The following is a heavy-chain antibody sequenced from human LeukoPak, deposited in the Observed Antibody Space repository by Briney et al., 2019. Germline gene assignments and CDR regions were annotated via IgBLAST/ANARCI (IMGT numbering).Heavy chain of an antibody. V-gene: IGHV3-23*01. CDR1: GFTFSSYA. CDR3: ATLGEYFDSSGYYYN. J-gene: IGHJ4*02. CDR2: ISGSGGST. D-gene: IGHD3-22*01. Sequence: TGGSLRLSCAASGFTFSSYAMSWVRQAPGKGLEWVSAISGSGGSTYYADSVKGRFTISRDNSKNTLYLQMNSLRAEDTAVYFCATLGEYFDSSGYYYNWGQGTLVTVSS.